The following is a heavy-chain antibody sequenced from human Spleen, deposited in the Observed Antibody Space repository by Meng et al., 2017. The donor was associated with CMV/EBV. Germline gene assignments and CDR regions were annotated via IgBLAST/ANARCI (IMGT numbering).Heavy chain of an antibody. CDR3: ARPAASGNYFPYYYGMDV. J-gene: IGHJ6*02. Sequence: SVKVSCKASGGTFSYYAVSWVRQAPGQGLEWMGGIIPILGTTNYAQKFQGRVTITTDESTSTVYMEVSSLRSEDTAVYYCARPAASGNYFPYYYGMDVWGQGTTVTVSS. V-gene: IGHV1-69*05. CDR2: IIPILGTT. CDR1: GGTFSYYA. D-gene: IGHD3-22*01.